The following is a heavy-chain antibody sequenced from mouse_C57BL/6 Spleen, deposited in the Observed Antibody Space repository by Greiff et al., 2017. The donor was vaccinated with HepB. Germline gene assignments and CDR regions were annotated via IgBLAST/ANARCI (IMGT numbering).Heavy chain of an antibody. J-gene: IGHJ1*03. CDR1: GFTFSSYA. V-gene: IGHV5-4*01. CDR3: ARDPTGTKYFDV. D-gene: IGHD4-1*01. Sequence: EVHLVESEGGLVKPGGSLKLSCAASGFTFSSYAMSWVRQTPEKRLEWVATISDGGSYTYYPDNVKGRFTISRDNAKNNLYLQMSHLKSEDTAMYYCARDPTGTKYFDVWGTGTTVTVSS. CDR2: ISDGGSYT.